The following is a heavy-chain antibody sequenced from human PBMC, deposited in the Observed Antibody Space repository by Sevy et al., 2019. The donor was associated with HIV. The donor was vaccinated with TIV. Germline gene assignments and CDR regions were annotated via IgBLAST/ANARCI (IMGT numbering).Heavy chain of an antibody. CDR2: LSFGCGKI. CDR1: GFAFFDYS. V-gene: IGHV3-11*05. Sequence: GGSLSLSCPASGFAFFDYSMSWIRQAPGKGLEWVEILSFGCGKINYADSVKGRFTISRDNSKNSFYLQMDNLRVEDTALYYCAREGCTRPHDYWGQGTRVTVSS. D-gene: IGHD2-8*01. J-gene: IGHJ4*02. CDR3: AREGCTRPHDY.